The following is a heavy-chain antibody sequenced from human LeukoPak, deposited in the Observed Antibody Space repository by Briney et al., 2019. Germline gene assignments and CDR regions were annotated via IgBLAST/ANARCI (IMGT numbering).Heavy chain of an antibody. V-gene: IGHV3-30*18. CDR3: AKDRYASSGWYGGYYYGMDV. Sequence: RGSLRLSCAASGFTFSSYGMHWVRQAPGKGLEWVAVISYDGSNKYYADSVKGRFTISRDNSKNTLYLQMNSLRAEDTAVYYCAKDRYASSGWYGGYYYGMDVWGQGTTVTVSS. D-gene: IGHD6-19*01. CDR1: GFTFSSYG. J-gene: IGHJ6*02. CDR2: ISYDGSNK.